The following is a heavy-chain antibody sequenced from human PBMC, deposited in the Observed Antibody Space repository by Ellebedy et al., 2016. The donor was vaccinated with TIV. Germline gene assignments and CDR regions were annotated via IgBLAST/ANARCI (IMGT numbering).Heavy chain of an antibody. Sequence: PGGSLRLSCAASGFTFSSFSMNWVRQAPGKGLEWVSYNGHGGNIYYADSVMGRFTITRDKAKNSVYLQMNSLRDEDTAVYYCALDLNRGYDCSNWGQGALVTVSS. CDR3: ALDLNRGYDCSN. D-gene: IGHD5-12*01. CDR2: NGHGGNI. J-gene: IGHJ4*02. CDR1: GFTFSSFS. V-gene: IGHV3-48*02.